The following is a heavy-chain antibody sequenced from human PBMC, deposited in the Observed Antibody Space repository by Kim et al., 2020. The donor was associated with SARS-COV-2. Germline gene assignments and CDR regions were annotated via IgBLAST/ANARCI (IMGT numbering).Heavy chain of an antibody. D-gene: IGHD3-10*01. CDR2: IYYSGST. J-gene: IGHJ4*02. Sequence: SETLSLTCTVSGGSISSGGYYWSWIRQHPGKGLEWIGYIYYSGSTYYNPSLKSRVTISVDTSKNQFALKLSSVTAADTAVYYCAREKTIYGSVPYFDYWGQGTLVTVSS. V-gene: IGHV4-31*03. CDR1: GGSISSGGYY. CDR3: AREKTIYGSVPYFDY.